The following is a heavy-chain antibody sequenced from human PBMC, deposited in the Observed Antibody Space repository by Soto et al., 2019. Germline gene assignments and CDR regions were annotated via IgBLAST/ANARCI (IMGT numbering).Heavy chain of an antibody. CDR1: GFTFSSYA. CDR2: ISGSGGST. Sequence: PGGSLRLSCAASGFTFSSYAMSWVRQAPGKGLEWVSAISGSGGSTYYADSVKGRFTISRDNSKNTLYLQMNSLRAEDTAVYYCAKDKSGYSSSWLSWFDPWGQGTLVTVSS. V-gene: IGHV3-23*01. CDR3: AKDKSGYSSSWLSWFDP. J-gene: IGHJ5*02. D-gene: IGHD6-13*01.